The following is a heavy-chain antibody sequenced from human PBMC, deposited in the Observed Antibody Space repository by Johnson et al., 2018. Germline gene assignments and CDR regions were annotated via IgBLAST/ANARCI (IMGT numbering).Heavy chain of an antibody. CDR3: ARDWSQVAYSYYGMDV. CDR2: INSDGSST. V-gene: IGHV3-74*01. D-gene: IGHD5-12*01. CDR1: GFTFSSYA. J-gene: IGHJ6*02. Sequence: VQLVQSGGGLVQPGGSLRLSCAASGFTFSSYAMSWVRQAPGKGLVWVSRINSDGSSTSYADSVKGRFTNSRDNAKNTLYLQMNSLRAEDKAVYYCARDWSQVAYSYYGMDVWGQGTTVTVSS.